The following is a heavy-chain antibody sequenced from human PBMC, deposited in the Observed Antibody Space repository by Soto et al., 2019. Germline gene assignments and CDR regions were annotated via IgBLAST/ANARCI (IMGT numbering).Heavy chain of an antibody. J-gene: IGHJ2*01. CDR2: IYYSGST. CDR1: GSSISSGGYY. V-gene: IGHV4-31*03. Sequence: QVQLQESGPGLVKPSQTLSITCTVSGSSISSGGYYRSRIRQHAGKGLEWIGYIYYSGSTYYNPSLKSRVTISVDTSKNQFSLKLSSVTAADTAVYYCARDLSYGGYERWGRGTLVTVSS. D-gene: IGHD5-12*01. CDR3: ARDLSYGGYER.